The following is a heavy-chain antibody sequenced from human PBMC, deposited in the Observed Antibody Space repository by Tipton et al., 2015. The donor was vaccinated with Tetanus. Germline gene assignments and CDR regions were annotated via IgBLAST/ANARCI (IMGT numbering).Heavy chain of an antibody. CDR1: GGSISSGGYY. D-gene: IGHD3-3*01. V-gene: IGHV4-31*03. J-gene: IGHJ4*02. CDR3: ARGLPRESFYLDY. Sequence: TLSLTCTVSGGSISSGGYYWSWLRQHPGKGLEWIGYIYYTQRTSSNPSLKSRVNISVDTSKNQFSLRLTSVTAADTAVYYCARGLPRESFYLDYWGQGRQVTVSS. CDR2: IYYTQRT.